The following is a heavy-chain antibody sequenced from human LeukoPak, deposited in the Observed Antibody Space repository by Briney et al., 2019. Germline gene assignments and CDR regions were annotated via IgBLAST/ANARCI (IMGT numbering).Heavy chain of an antibody. CDR1: GGSFSGYY. CDR3: ARDGGPNNYWFDP. Sequence: SETLSLTCALYGGSFSGYYGLWVRQAPGKGLDWLGEVGHSGLTNYKPSLKSRLTISLDMSKNQFSLRLTSVTAADTAVYYCARDGGPNNYWFDPWGQGTLVTVSS. J-gene: IGHJ5*02. V-gene: IGHV4-34*01. D-gene: IGHD4-23*01. CDR2: VGHSGLT.